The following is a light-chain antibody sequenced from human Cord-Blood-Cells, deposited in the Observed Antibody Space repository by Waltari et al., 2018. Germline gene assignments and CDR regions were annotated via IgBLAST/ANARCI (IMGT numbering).Light chain of an antibody. Sequence: TQSPATLSVSPGERVTLSCRASQSVSSNLAWYQQKPGQAPRLLIYGASTRATGIPARFSGSGSGTEFTLTISSLQSEDFAVYYCQQYNNWPYSFGQGTKLEIK. CDR3: QQYNNWPYS. CDR2: GAS. CDR1: QSVSSN. J-gene: IGKJ2*03. V-gene: IGKV3-15*01.